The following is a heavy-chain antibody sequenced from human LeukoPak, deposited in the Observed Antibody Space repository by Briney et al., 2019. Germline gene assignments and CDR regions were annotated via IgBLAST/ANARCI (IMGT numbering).Heavy chain of an antibody. CDR1: GGSISSGGYY. Sequence: SETLSLTCTVSGGSISSGGYYWSWIRQHPGKGLERIGYIYYSGSTYYNPSLKSRVTISVDTSKNQFSLKLSSVTAADTAVYYCARVLYYYDSSGYYDWDWGQGTLVTVSS. J-gene: IGHJ4*02. CDR2: IYYSGST. CDR3: ARVLYYYDSSGYYDWD. D-gene: IGHD3-22*01. V-gene: IGHV4-31*03.